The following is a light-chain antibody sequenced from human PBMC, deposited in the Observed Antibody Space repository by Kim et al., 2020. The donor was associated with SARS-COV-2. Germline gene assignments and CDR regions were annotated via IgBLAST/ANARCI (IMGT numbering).Light chain of an antibody. CDR1: KLGDKY. CDR2: QDS. J-gene: IGLJ2*01. Sequence: SVSPGQPARITCCGDKLGDKYACWYQQRPGQSPVLVIYQDSKRPSGIPERFSGSNSGNTATLTISGAQAMDEADYYCQAWDSSTVVFGGGTKLTVL. V-gene: IGLV3-1*01. CDR3: QAWDSSTVV.